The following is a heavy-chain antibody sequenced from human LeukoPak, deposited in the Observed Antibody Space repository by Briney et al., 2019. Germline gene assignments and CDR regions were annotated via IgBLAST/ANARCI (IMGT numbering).Heavy chain of an antibody. V-gene: IGHV3-23*01. CDR3: AKDGPRPFYYDSSGYYGAFDI. J-gene: IGHJ3*02. CDR1: GFTFRRYS. D-gene: IGHD3-22*01. Sequence: PGGSLRLSCAASGFTFRRYSINWVRQAPGKGLEWVSVISGSGGSTYYADSVKGRFTVSRDNSKNTLHLQMNSLRAEDTAVYYCAKDGPRPFYYDSSGYYGAFDIWGQGTMVTVSS. CDR2: ISGSGGST.